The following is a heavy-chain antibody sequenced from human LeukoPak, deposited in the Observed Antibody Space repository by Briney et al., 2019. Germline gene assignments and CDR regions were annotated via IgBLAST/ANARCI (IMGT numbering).Heavy chain of an antibody. CDR1: GFTFSDYV. V-gene: IGHV3-23*01. CDR2: ISGSGDRT. CDR3: AKDSVSRLLWFGELESTTTDY. Sequence: GGSLRLSCAASGFTFSDYVLSWLRQAPGQGLEWVSAISGSGDRTYYADSVKGRFTISRDNSKNTLYLQMNSLRAEDTAVYYCAKDSVSRLLWFGELESTTTDYWGQGALVTVSS. J-gene: IGHJ4*02. D-gene: IGHD3-10*01.